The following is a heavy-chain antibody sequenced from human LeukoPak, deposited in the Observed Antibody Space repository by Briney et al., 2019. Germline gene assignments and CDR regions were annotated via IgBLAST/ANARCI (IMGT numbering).Heavy chain of an antibody. Sequence: GGSLRLSCAASGFTFSNYAVSWVRQAPGKGLEWVSAISGSGGSTYYADSVKGRFTISRDNSKSTLYIQMNSLRAEDTAVYYCARAKPKNMVRGLIMRRESRYYFDYWGQGTLVTVSS. CDR2: ISGSGGST. CDR3: ARAKPKNMVRGLIMRRESRYYFDY. D-gene: IGHD3-10*01. CDR1: GFTFSNYA. J-gene: IGHJ4*02. V-gene: IGHV3-23*01.